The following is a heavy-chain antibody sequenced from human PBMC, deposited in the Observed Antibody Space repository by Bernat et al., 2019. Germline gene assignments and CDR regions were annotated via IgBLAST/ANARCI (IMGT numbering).Heavy chain of an antibody. Sequence: QVQLVQSGAEVKKPGASVKVSCKASGYTFTGYYMHWVRQAPGQGLEWMGWINPNSGGTNYAQKFQGWVTMTRDTSISTAYMELSRLRSDDTAVYYCARWADYGGYYYYGMDVWGQGTTVTVSS. CDR2: INPNSGGT. J-gene: IGHJ6*02. V-gene: IGHV1-2*04. D-gene: IGHD4-23*01. CDR1: GYTFTGYY. CDR3: ARWADYGGYYYYGMDV.